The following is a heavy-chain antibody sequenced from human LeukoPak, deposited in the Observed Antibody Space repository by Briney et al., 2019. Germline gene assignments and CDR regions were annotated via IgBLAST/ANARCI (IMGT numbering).Heavy chain of an antibody. CDR3: TRWAGVIDS. CDR1: GFTFRNYW. J-gene: IGHJ5*01. Sequence: GGSVRLSCAASGFTFRNYWMSWVRQAPGKGPEWVANIKQDGSKEEYVDSVKGRFTISRDNANNSLSLQMNGLRAEDMAVYYCTRWAGVIDSWGQGTLVTVSS. V-gene: IGHV3-7*01. CDR2: IKQDGSKE. D-gene: IGHD3-10*01.